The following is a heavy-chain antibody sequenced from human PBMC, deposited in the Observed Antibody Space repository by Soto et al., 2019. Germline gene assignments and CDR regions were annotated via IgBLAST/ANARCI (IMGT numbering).Heavy chain of an antibody. Sequence: WVAAISYDGSNKYYADSVKGRFTISRDNSKNTLYLQMNSLRAEDTAVYYCASPRATGGPFDIWGQGTMVTVSS. J-gene: IGHJ3*02. V-gene: IGHV3-30-3*01. CDR3: ASPRATGGPFDI. D-gene: IGHD2-15*01. CDR2: ISYDGSNK.